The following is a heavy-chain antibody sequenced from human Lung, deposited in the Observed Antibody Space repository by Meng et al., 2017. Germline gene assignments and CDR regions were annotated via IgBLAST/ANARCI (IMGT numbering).Heavy chain of an antibody. V-gene: IGHV4-34*01. D-gene: IGHD4-11*01. CDR1: GGSSSDYY. J-gene: IGHJ4*02. Sequence: QVQLTQWGEGLLKTSETPSLTCVVSGGSSSDYYWSWIRQPPGKGLEWIGEIDHSGSTNYNPSLESRATISVDTSQNNLSQKLSSVTAADSAVYYCARGPTTMAHDFDYWGQGTLVTVSS. CDR3: ARGPTTMAHDFDY. CDR2: IDHSGST.